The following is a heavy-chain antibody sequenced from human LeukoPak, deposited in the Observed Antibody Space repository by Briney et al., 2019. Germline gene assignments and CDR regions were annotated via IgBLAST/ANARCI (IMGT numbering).Heavy chain of an antibody. V-gene: IGHV1-2*02. Sequence: ASVKVSCKASGYTFSGFYIHWVRQAPGQGLEWMGWINPNSGGTNFAQKFQGRVTMTRDTSISTAYMELSRLRSDDTAVYYCARLRYYYDSSGYYLYYYYMDVWGKGTTVTISS. CDR1: GYTFSGFY. CDR2: INPNSGGT. J-gene: IGHJ6*03. CDR3: ARLRYYYDSSGYYLYYYYMDV. D-gene: IGHD3-22*01.